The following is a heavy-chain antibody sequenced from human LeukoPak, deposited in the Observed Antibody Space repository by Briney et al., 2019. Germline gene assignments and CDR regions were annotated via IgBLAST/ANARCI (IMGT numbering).Heavy chain of an antibody. V-gene: IGHV4-59*08. CDR1: GGSISSYY. D-gene: IGHD1-26*01. J-gene: IGHJ4*02. CDR3: ARVRTTYRNFDY. CDR2: IYYSGST. Sequence: SETLSLTCTVSGGSISSYYWSWIRQPPGKGLEWIGYIYYSGSTNYNPSLKSRVTVSVDTSKNQFSLKLSSVTAADTAVYYCARVRTTYRNFDYWGQGTLVTVSS.